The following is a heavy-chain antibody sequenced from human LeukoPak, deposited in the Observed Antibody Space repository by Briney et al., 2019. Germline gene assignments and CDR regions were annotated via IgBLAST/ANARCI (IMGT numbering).Heavy chain of an antibody. CDR2: IIPIFGTA. J-gene: IGHJ4*02. V-gene: IGHV1-69*05. D-gene: IGHD1-26*01. Sequence: EASVKVSCKASGGTFSSYAISWVRQAPGQGLEWMGRIIPIFGTANYAQKFQGRVTITTDESTSTAYMELSSLRSEDTAVYYCARGFGSYRFDYWGQGTLVTVSS. CDR1: GGTFSSYA. CDR3: ARGFGSYRFDY.